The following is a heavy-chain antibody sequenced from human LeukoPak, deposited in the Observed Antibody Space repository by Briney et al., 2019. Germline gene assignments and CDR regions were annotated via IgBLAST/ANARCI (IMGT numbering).Heavy chain of an antibody. CDR2: ISGGGGAT. Sequence: GGSLRLSCAAPGFTFSSYAMSWVRQAPGKGLEWVSAISGGGGATFYADSVKGRFTISRDNSKNTLYLQMNGLRAEDTAVYYCAKDRRGNAPRGAFDIWGQGTMVTVSS. J-gene: IGHJ3*02. CDR3: AKDRRGNAPRGAFDI. V-gene: IGHV3-23*01. D-gene: IGHD1-1*01. CDR1: GFTFSSYA.